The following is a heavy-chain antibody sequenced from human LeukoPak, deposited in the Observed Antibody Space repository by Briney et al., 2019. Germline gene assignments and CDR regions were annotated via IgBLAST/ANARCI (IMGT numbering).Heavy chain of an antibody. D-gene: IGHD6-13*01. CDR2: ISSSSSYI. J-gene: IGHJ4*02. Sequence: PGGPLRLSCAASGFTFSSYSMNWVRQAPGKGLEWVSSISSSSSYIYYADSVKGRFTISRDNAKNSLYLQMNSLRAEDTAVYYCARDSEAQQLADYWGQGTLVTVSS. V-gene: IGHV3-21*01. CDR3: ARDSEAQQLADY. CDR1: GFTFSSYS.